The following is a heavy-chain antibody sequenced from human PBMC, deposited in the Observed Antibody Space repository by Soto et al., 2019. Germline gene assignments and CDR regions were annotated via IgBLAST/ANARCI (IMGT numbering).Heavy chain of an antibody. D-gene: IGHD3-16*01. CDR3: ASDGGDSSPEDVVDM. V-gene: IGHV1-2*04. CDR1: GYTFTGYY. CDR2: NNPNSGGT. Sequence: ASVKVSCKASGYTFTGYYMHWVRQAPGQGLEWMGWNNPNSGGTNYAQKFQGWVTMTRDTSISKAYMELSRLRSDDTAVYYGASDGGDSSPEDVVDMWGEGTVVTAS. J-gene: IGHJ3*02.